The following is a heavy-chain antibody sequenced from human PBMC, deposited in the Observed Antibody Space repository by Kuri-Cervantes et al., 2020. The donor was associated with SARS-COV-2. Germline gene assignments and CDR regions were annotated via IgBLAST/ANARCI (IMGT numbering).Heavy chain of an antibody. V-gene: IGHV4-34*01. J-gene: IGHJ4*02. Sequence: GSLRLSCAVCGGSFSGYYWSWIRQPPGKGLEWIGEINHSGSTNYNPSLKSRVTISVDTSKNQFSLKLSSVTAADTAVYYCARGPGNWGGFDYWGQGTLVTVSS. D-gene: IGHD7-27*01. CDR3: ARGPGNWGGFDY. CDR1: GGSFSGYY. CDR2: INHSGST.